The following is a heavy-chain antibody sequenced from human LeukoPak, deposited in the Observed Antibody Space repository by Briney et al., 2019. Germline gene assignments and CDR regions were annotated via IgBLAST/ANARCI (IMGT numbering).Heavy chain of an antibody. CDR2: IRYDGSNK. CDR1: GFTFSSYG. CDR3: AKQGPPVTAPHFDC. Sequence: PGGSLRLSCAASGFTFSSYGMHWVRQAPGKGLEWVAFIRYDGSNKYYADSVKGRFTISRDNSKNTLYLQMNSLRAEDTAVYYCAKQGPPVTAPHFDCWGQGTLVTVPS. V-gene: IGHV3-30*02. D-gene: IGHD2-21*02. J-gene: IGHJ4*02.